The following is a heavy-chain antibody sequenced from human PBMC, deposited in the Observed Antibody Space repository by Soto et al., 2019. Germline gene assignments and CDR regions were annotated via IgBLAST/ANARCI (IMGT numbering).Heavy chain of an antibody. V-gene: IGHV3-23*01. Sequence: GGSLKLSCAASGFTFSDYAMSWVRQAPEKGLEWVSSISAGGGSPYYADSVKGRFTISRDNSKNTLYLQMNSLRAEDTAVYYCAKDYYMDVWSKGTTVTVSS. J-gene: IGHJ6*03. CDR1: GFTFSDYA. CDR2: ISAGGGSP. CDR3: AKDYYMDV.